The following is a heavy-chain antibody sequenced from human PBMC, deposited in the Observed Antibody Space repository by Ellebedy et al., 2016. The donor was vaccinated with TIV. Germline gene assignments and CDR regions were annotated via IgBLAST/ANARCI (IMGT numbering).Heavy chain of an antibody. J-gene: IGHJ4*02. D-gene: IGHD2-21*01. CDR3: ARGVKRHYFDS. CDR2: MNPNSGNT. CDR1: GYTFTSYD. V-gene: IGHV1-8*01. Sequence: ASVKVSXXASGYTFTSYDINWVRQATGQGLEWMGWMNPNSGNTGYAQKFQGRVTMTRNTSISSAYMELSSLRSEDTAVYFCARGVKRHYFDSWGQGTLVTVSS.